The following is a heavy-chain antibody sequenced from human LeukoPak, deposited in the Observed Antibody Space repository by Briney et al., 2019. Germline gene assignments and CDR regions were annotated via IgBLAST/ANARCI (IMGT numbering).Heavy chain of an antibody. D-gene: IGHD3-22*01. V-gene: IGHV3-30-3*01. Sequence: GRSLRLSCAASGFTLNSYAMHWVRQAPGKGLEWVAVISYDGSNKYYADSVKGRFTISRDNSKNTLYLQMNSLRAEDTAVYYCAREELFFYYYDSSGLYGMDVWGQGTTVTVSS. J-gene: IGHJ6*02. CDR2: ISYDGSNK. CDR3: AREELFFYYYDSSGLYGMDV. CDR1: GFTLNSYA.